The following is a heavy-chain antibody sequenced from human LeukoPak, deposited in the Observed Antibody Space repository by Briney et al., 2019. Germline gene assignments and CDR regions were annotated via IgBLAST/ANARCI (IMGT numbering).Heavy chain of an antibody. Sequence: SETLSLTCTVSGGSISSYYWSWIRQPPGKGLEWIGYIYYSGSTNYNPSLKSRVTISVDTSKNQFSLELSSVTAADTAVYYCARDLAFYYDSSGYDAFDIWGQGTMVTVSS. CDR3: ARDLAFYYDSSGYDAFDI. D-gene: IGHD3-22*01. CDR2: IYYSGST. V-gene: IGHV4-59*01. CDR1: GGSISSYY. J-gene: IGHJ3*02.